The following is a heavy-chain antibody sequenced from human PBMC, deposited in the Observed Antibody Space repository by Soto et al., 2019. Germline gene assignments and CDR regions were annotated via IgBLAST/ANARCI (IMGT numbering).Heavy chain of an antibody. CDR2: ISYDSTKT. CDR3: XRTRSAWSDFHYYSLDV. CDR1: GFTFNGYG. J-gene: IGHJ6*02. V-gene: IGHV3-30*03. Sequence: GGSLRLSCAASGFTFNGYGMHWVRQGPGNGLEWVAFISYDSTKTYYADSVKGRFTISRDNSNSALYVQMNSLTGEDTAVYYCXRTRSAWSDFHYYSLDVWGRGTTVTVSS. D-gene: IGHD1-26*01.